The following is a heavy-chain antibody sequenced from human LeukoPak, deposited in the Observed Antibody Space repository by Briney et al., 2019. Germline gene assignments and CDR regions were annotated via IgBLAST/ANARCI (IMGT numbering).Heavy chain of an antibody. CDR3: GRGNVADY. J-gene: IGHJ4*02. V-gene: IGHV3-21*01. CDR2: ISSSSSYI. D-gene: IGHD2-15*01. Sequence: PGGSVRLSCAASGFTLSYYAMNWVRQVPGKGLEWVSCISSSSSYIYYADSVKGRFTISRDNAKNSVYLQMNSLRAEDTAVYYCGRGNVADYWGQGTLVTVSS. CDR1: GFTLSYYA.